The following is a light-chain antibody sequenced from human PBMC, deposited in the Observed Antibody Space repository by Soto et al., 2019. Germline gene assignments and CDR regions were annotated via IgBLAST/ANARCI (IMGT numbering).Light chain of an antibody. CDR3: QQYNNWPRT. J-gene: IGKJ1*01. CDR1: QSVGSNY. Sequence: EIVLTQSPGTLSLSPGERATLSCRASQSVGSNYSAWYQQKPGQAPRILIFGASGRATGIPDRFSGSGSGTEFTLTISSLQSEDFAVYYCQQYNNWPRTFGQGTKVDIK. V-gene: IGKV3-20*01. CDR2: GAS.